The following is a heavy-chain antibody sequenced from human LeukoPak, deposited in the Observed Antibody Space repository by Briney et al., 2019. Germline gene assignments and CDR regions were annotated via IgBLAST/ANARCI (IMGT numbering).Heavy chain of an antibody. CDR3: ARDFGVGIVVVPAAISYYMDV. CDR1: GFTFSSYS. J-gene: IGHJ6*03. Sequence: GGSLRLSCAASGFTFSSYSMNWVRQAPGKGLEWVSSISSSSSYIYYADSVKGRFTISRDNAKNSLYLQMNSLRAEDTAVYYCARDFGVGIVVVPAAISYYMDVWGKGTTVTVSS. V-gene: IGHV3-21*01. D-gene: IGHD2-2*01. CDR2: ISSSSSYI.